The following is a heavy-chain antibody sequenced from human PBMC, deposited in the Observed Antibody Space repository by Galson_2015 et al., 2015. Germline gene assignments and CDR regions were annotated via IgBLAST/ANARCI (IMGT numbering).Heavy chain of an antibody. Sequence: SLRLSCAASGFTFSLYGMHWVRQAPGKGLEWVAVIQSDGNKRYSTDSVRGRFTISRDNSKNTVSLQMDSLRVEGTAIYYCARDGGPATGGLDCHYWRHGTRVTVSS. D-gene: IGHD2-21*02. CDR1: GFTFSLYG. CDR2: IQSDGNKR. J-gene: IGHJ4*01. CDR3: ARDGGPATGGLDCHY. V-gene: IGHV3-30*12.